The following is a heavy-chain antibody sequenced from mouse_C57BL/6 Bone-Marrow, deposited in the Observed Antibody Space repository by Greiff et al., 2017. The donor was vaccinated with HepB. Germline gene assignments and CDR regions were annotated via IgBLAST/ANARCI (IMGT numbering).Heavy chain of an antibody. D-gene: IGHD1-1*01. V-gene: IGHV5-4*01. CDR2: ISDGGSYT. J-gene: IGHJ4*01. CDR1: GFTFSSYA. Sequence: VQLVESGGGLVKPGGSLKLSCAASGFTFSSYAMSWVRQTPEKRLEWVATISDGGSYTYYPDNVKGRFTISRDNAKNNLYLQMSHLKSEDTAMYYCARITTVVARDYAMDYWGQGTSVTVSS. CDR3: ARITTVVARDYAMDY.